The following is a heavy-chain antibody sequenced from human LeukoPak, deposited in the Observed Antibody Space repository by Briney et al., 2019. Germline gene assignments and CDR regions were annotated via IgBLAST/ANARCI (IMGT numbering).Heavy chain of an antibody. CDR1: GFTFSSYS. CDR3: AKSGHTADFDY. Sequence: GGSLRLSCAASGFTFSSYSMNWVRQAPGKGLEWVSSISSSSSYIYYADSVKGRFTISRDNSKNTLYPQMNSLRAEDTAVYYCAKSGHTADFDYWGQGTLVTVSS. CDR2: ISSSSSYI. D-gene: IGHD5-18*01. J-gene: IGHJ4*02. V-gene: IGHV3-21*01.